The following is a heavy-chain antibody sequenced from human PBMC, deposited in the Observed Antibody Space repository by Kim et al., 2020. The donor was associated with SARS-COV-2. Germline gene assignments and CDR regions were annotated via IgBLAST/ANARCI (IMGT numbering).Heavy chain of an antibody. CDR1: GGSISSSSYY. CDR3: ARHPMVDTAMFDY. Sequence: SETLSLTCTVSGGSISSSSYYWGWIRQPPGKGLEWIGSIYYSGSTYYNPSLKSRVTISVDTSKNQFSLKLSSVTAADTAVYYCARHPMVDTAMFDYWGQGTLVTVSS. V-gene: IGHV4-39*01. CDR2: IYYSGST. J-gene: IGHJ4*02. D-gene: IGHD5-18*01.